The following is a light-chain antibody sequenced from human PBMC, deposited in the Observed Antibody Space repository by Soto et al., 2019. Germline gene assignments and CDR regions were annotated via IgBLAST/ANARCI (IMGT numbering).Light chain of an antibody. V-gene: IGLV2-14*01. CDR3: SSYTSSSTLV. Sequence: QSVLTQPASVSGSPGQSITISCTGTSSDVGGYNYVSWYQQHPAKAPKLMIYEVSNRPSGVSNRFSGSKSGNTASLTISVLQAEDEADYYCSSYTSSSTLVFGTGTKLTVL. J-gene: IGLJ1*01. CDR1: SSDVGGYNY. CDR2: EVS.